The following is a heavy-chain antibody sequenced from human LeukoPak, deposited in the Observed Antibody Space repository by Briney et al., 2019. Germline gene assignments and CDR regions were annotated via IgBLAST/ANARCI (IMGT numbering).Heavy chain of an antibody. CDR1: GFTFSNYE. CDR2: IRSTGSIT. CDR3: ARDPRSPAQKSGTFDI. Sequence: PGGSLRLSCEGSGFTFSNYEMNWVRQAPGEGLEWLSFIRSTGSITRYADSVKGRFTISRDNAKNSLYLQMNSLRAEDTAVYYCARDPRSPAQKSGTFDIWGQGTMVTVSS. J-gene: IGHJ3*02. V-gene: IGHV3-48*03. D-gene: IGHD1-26*01.